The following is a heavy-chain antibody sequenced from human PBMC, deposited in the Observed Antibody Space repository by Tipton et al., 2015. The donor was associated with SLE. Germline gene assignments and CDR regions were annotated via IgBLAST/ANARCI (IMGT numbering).Heavy chain of an antibody. J-gene: IGHJ4*02. CDR3: ARTYGVGTGVYFDY. D-gene: IGHD4-17*01. V-gene: IGHV4-39*07. CDR1: GGSISSSSYY. Sequence: LRLSCTVSGGSISSSSYYWGWIRQPPGKGLEWIGSIYYSGSTYYNPSLKSRVTISVDTSKNQFSLKLSSVTAADTAVYYCARTYGVGTGVYFDYWGQGSLVTVPS. CDR2: IYYSGST.